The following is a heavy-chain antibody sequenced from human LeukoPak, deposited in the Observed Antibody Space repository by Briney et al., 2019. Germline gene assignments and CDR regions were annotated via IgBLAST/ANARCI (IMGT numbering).Heavy chain of an antibody. J-gene: IGHJ5*02. Sequence: ASVKVSCKASGYTFTSYAMNWVRQAPGQGLEWMGWINTNTGNPTYAQGFTGRFVFSLDTSVSTAYLQISSLKAEDTAVYYCARDAPGKYFVWFDPWGQGTPVTVSS. V-gene: IGHV7-4-1*02. CDR2: INTNTGNP. CDR1: GYTFTSYA. CDR3: ARDAPGKYFVWFDP. D-gene: IGHD1-14*01.